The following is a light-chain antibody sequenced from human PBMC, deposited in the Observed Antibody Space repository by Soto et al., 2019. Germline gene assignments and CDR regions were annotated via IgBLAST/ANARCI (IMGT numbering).Light chain of an antibody. CDR1: SSNIGSNT. Sequence: QSVLTQPPSASGTPGQRVTISCSGSSSNIGSNTVNWYQQLPGTAPKLLIYSNNQRPSGVPDRFSGSKSGTSASLASSGLQSEDEADYYCAAWDDSLNGLYVFGTGTQLTVL. V-gene: IGLV1-44*01. CDR3: AAWDDSLNGLYV. CDR2: SNN. J-gene: IGLJ1*01.